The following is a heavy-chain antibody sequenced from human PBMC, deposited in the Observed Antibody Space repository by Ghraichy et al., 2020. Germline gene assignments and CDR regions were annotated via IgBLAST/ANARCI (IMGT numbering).Heavy chain of an antibody. Sequence: SETLSLTCAVYGGSFSGYYWSWIRQPPGKGLEWIGEINHSGSTNYNPSLKSRVTISVDTSKNQFSLKLSSVTAADTAVYYCARGDWGYCSSTSCYGSMVRRSYYYGSGSYYANHNWFDPWGQGTLVTVSS. CDR1: GGSFSGYY. CDR3: ARGDWGYCSSTSCYGSMVRRSYYYGSGSYYANHNWFDP. D-gene: IGHD3-10*01. J-gene: IGHJ5*02. CDR2: INHSGST. V-gene: IGHV4-34*01.